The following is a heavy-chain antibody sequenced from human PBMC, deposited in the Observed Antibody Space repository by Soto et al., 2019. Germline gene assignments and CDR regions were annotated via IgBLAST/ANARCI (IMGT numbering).Heavy chain of an antibody. D-gene: IGHD3-22*01. V-gene: IGHV1-69*13. J-gene: IGHJ5*02. CDR1: GGTFSSYA. CDR3: AREGGPRGVYYPYGLDA. CDR2: IIPIFGTA. Sequence: SVKVSCKASGGTFSSYAITWVRQAPGQGLEWMGGIIPIFGTANYAQKFQARVTITADESTSTSYMKLSSLRSEDTAVYYCAREGGPRGVYYPYGLDAWGQGTLVTVSS.